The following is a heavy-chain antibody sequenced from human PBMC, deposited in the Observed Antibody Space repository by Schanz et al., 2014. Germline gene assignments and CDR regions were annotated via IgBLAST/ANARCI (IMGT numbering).Heavy chain of an antibody. Sequence: QVQLVQSGAEVKKPGVSVKVSCKASGYTFTSYYMHWVRQAPGQGLEWMGKINPSSGTTRIAQNFQGRFTMTRDTSTTTVYMELSSLRSDDTAMYYCVTEKRMESGTWAKAFDIWGQGTWVTVSS. CDR1: GYTFTSYY. CDR2: INPSSGTT. CDR3: VTEKRMESGTWAKAFDI. D-gene: IGHD3-3*01. J-gene: IGHJ3*02. V-gene: IGHV1-46*01.